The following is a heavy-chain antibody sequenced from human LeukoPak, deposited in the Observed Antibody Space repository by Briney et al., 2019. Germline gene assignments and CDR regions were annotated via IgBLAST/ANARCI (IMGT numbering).Heavy chain of an antibody. CDR1: GGSFSGYY. CDR2: INHSGST. CDR3: ARGRGVVDY. Sequence: SETLCLTCAVYGGSFSGYYWSWIRQPPGKGLEWIGEINHSGSTNYNPSLKSRVTISVDTSKNQFSLKLSSVTAADTAVYYCARGRGVVDYWGQGTLVTVSS. J-gene: IGHJ4*02. D-gene: IGHD1-26*01. V-gene: IGHV4-34*01.